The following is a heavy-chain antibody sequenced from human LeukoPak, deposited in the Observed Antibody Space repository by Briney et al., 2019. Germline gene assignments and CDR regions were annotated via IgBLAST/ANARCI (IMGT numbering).Heavy chain of an antibody. V-gene: IGHV4-34*01. CDR1: GGSFSGYY. CDR3: ARTGGSSSWYDSYYFDY. CDR2: INHSGST. D-gene: IGHD6-13*01. Sequence: TSETLSLTCAVYGGSFSGYYWSWIRQPPGKGLEWIGEINHSGSTNYNPSLKSRVTISVDTSKNQFSLKLSSVTAADTAVYYCARTGGSSSWYDSYYFDYWDQGTLVTVSS. J-gene: IGHJ4*02.